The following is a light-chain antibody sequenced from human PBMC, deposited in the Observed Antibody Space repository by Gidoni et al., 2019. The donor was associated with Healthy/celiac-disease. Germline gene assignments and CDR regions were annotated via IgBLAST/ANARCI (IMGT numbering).Light chain of an antibody. CDR1: QGVSNSY. J-gene: IGKJ4*01. CDR3: QQYGSSPLT. Sequence: EIVLTQSPGTLSLSPGERATLSCRASQGVSNSYLAWYQQKPGQAPRLLIYGASSRATGIPDRFSGSGSVTDFTLTISRLEPEDFAVYYCQQYGSSPLTFGGGTKVEIK. V-gene: IGKV3-20*01. CDR2: GAS.